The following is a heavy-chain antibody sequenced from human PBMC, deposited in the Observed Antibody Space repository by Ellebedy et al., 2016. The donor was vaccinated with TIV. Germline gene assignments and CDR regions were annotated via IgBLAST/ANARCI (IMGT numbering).Heavy chain of an antibody. CDR3: ARSTYGGGLDY. J-gene: IGHJ4*02. CDR1: GGSVSHYY. CDR2: SYYTGTT. V-gene: IGHV4-59*02. Sequence: MPSETLSLTCNVSGGSVSHYYWNWIRQPLGQGLEWIGYSYYTGTTNYNPSLKSRVTISIDPSKNQFSLRLTSVTAADTALYYCARSTYGGGLDYWGQGTLVTVSS. D-gene: IGHD4-17*01.